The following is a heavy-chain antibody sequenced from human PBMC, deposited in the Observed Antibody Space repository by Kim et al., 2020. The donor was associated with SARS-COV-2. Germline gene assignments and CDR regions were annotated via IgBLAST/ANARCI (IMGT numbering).Heavy chain of an antibody. J-gene: IGHJ6*02. CDR3: ASKDDKPGMVGKIVVVTAIAPNYYYGMDV. D-gene: IGHD2-21*02. V-gene: IGHV1-69*13. Sequence: SVKVSCKASGGTFSSYAISWVRQAPGQGLEWMGGIIPIFGTANYAQKFQGRVTITADESTSTAYMELSSLRSEDTAVYYCASKDDKPGMVGKIVVVTAIAPNYYYGMDVWGQGTTVTVSS. CDR2: IIPIFGTA. CDR1: GGTFSSYA.